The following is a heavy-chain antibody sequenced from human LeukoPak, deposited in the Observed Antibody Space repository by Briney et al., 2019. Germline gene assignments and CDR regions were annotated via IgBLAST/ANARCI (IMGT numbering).Heavy chain of an antibody. CDR3: ARDRYDILTGYHMYFDY. CDR2: IWYDGSNK. D-gene: IGHD3-9*01. CDR1: GFSFSSYG. V-gene: IGHV3-33*01. J-gene: IGHJ4*02. Sequence: TGRSLRLSCAASGFSFSSYGMHWFRQAPVKGLEWVAVIWYDGSNKYYADSVKGRFTISRDNSKNTLFLQMNSLRAEDTAVYYCARDRYDILTGYHMYFDYWGQGSLVTVSS.